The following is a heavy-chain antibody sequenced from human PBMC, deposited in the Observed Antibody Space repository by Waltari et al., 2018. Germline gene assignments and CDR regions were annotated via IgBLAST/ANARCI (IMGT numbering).Heavy chain of an antibody. CDR3: ARGAATVSRYLFDY. V-gene: IGHV1-69*01. CDR2: VIPISGKV. D-gene: IGHD4-17*01. Sequence: QVQLVQSGAEVREPGSSVKVSCKAFGGSFSSYATTWVRQAPGQGLEWLGGVIPISGKVHDEQSLQGRVTITADESTSTAYMFLSSLTSEDTAVYYCARGAATVSRYLFDYWGQGTLVTVSS. J-gene: IGHJ4*02. CDR1: GGSFSSYA.